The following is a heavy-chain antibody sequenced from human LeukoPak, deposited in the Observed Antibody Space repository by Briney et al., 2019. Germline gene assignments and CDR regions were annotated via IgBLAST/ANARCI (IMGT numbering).Heavy chain of an antibody. J-gene: IGHJ4*02. D-gene: IGHD3-10*01. Sequence: ASVKVSCKASGYTFTSYGISWVRQAPGQGGEWMGWISAYNGNTNYAQKLQGRVTMTTDTSTSTAYMELRSLRSDDTAVYYCARDSGVLLWFGELFPSGYWGQGTLVTVSS. V-gene: IGHV1-18*04. CDR2: ISAYNGNT. CDR3: ARDSGVLLWFGELFPSGY. CDR1: GYTFTSYG.